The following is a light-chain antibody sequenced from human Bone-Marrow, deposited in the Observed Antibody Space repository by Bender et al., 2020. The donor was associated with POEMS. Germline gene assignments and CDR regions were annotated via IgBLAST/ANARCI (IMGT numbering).Light chain of an antibody. CDR3: CSYAGNSNFI. CDR1: GSDIGGYDY. CDR2: NVN. Sequence: QSALTQPRSVSGSPGQSVTISCTGTGSDIGGYDYVSWYQQHPDKAPTVIIFNVNQRPSRVPDRFSASKSGNTASLTISGLQAEDEADYFCCSYAGNSNFIFGTGTTVTVL. V-gene: IGLV2-11*01. J-gene: IGLJ1*01.